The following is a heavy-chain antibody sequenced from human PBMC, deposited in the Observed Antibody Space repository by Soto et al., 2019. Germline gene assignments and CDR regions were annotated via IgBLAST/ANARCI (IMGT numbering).Heavy chain of an antibody. CDR3: ARARVAGTGGFDY. CDR1: GGSISSGDYY. J-gene: IGHJ4*02. Sequence: QVQLQESGPGLVKPSQTLSLTCTVSGGSISSGDYYWSWIRQPPGKGLEWIGYIYYSGSTYYNPSLNSRVNISVDTSKTQYSLKLSSVTAADTAVYYCARARVAGTGGFDYWGQGTLVTVSS. D-gene: IGHD6-19*01. V-gene: IGHV4-30-4*01. CDR2: IYYSGST.